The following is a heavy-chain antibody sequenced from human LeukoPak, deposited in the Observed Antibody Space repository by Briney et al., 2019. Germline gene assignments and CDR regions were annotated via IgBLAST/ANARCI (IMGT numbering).Heavy chain of an antibody. D-gene: IGHD3-22*01. CDR1: GFTFDDYA. CDR3: AKDLSSAITSALVLDV. CDR2: VTWNRDNI. Sequence: TGRSLRLSCKVSGFTFDDYAMHWVRQVPGKGLEWVSGVTWNRDNIGYGDSVKGRFTVSRDNVKNVLYLQMKSLRPEDTALYYCAKDLSSAITSALVLDVWGQGTMVIVSS. V-gene: IGHV3-9*01. J-gene: IGHJ6*02.